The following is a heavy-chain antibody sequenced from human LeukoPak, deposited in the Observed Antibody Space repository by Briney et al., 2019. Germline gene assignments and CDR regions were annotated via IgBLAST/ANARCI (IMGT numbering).Heavy chain of an antibody. D-gene: IGHD3-22*01. Sequence: ASVNVSCKASGYTFVSYALNWVRQAPGQGLEWMGWINTNTGNPTYAQGFTGRVVFSLDTSVSTAYLQISSLKAEDTAVYYCAGTRYDSSGYYSYWGQGTLVTVSS. V-gene: IGHV7-4-1*02. J-gene: IGHJ4*02. CDR3: AGTRYDSSGYYSY. CDR2: INTNTGNP. CDR1: GYTFVSYA.